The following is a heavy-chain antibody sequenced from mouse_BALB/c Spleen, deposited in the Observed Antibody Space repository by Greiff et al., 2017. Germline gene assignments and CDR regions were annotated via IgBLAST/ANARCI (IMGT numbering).Heavy chain of an antibody. D-gene: IGHD1-2*01. J-gene: IGHJ4*01. Sequence: QVQLQQPGAELVKPGAPVKLSCKASGYTFTSYWMNWVKQRPGRGLEWIGRIDPSDSETHYNQKFKDKATLTVDKSSSTAYIQLSSLTSEDSAVYYCARGDYGYPYAMDYWGQGTSVTVSS. CDR2: IDPSDSET. CDR1: GYTFTSYW. V-gene: IGHV1-69*02. CDR3: ARGDYGYPYAMDY.